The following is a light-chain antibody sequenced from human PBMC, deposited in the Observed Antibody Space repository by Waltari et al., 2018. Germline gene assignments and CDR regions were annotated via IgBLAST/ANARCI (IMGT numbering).Light chain of an antibody. J-gene: IGLJ2*01. CDR3: SSYTSSSTLL. V-gene: IGLV2-14*01. CDR2: DVS. CDR1: SSDVGGYHY. Sequence: QSALTQPASVSGSPGQSITISCTGTSSDVGGYHYVSWYQQHPGKAPNLMIYDVSNRPSGVSNRFSGSKSGNTASLTISGLQAEDEADYYCSSYTSSSTLLFGGGTKLTVL.